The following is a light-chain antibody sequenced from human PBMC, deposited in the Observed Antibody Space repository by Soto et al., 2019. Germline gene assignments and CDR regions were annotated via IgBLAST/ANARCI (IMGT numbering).Light chain of an antibody. CDR1: SGHRTYA. CDR2: LNSDGRH. J-gene: IGLJ2*01. Sequence: QSVLTQSPSASASLGASVKLTCTLSSGHRTYAIAWHQQQPEKGPRYLMNLNSDGRHTKGDGIPDRFSGSSSGTERYLTISSLQSEDEADYYCQTWGTGLLVFGGGNKLTVL. CDR3: QTWGTGLLV. V-gene: IGLV4-69*01.